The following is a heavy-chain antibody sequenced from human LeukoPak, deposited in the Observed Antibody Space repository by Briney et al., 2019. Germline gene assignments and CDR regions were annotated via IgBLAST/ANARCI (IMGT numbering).Heavy chain of an antibody. J-gene: IGHJ6*03. CDR3: ARVPAYCGGDCYPYYYYYMDV. D-gene: IGHD2-21*02. V-gene: IGHV4-61*02. CDR2: IYTSGST. Sequence: SETLSLTCTVSGGSISSGSYYWSWIRQPAGKGLGWIGRIYTSGSTNYNPSLKSRVTISVDTSKNQFSLKLSSVTAADTAVYYCARVPAYCGGDCYPYYYYYMDVWGKGTTVTVSS. CDR1: GGSISSGSYY.